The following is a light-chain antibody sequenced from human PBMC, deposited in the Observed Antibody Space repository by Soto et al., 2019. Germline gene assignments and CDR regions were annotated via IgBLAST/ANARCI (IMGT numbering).Light chain of an antibody. CDR1: QTVSSN. Sequence: EIVMTQSPATLSVSPGERATLSCRASQTVSSNLAWYQQKPGQAPRLLIYDASTRATGIAVRFRGSGSGTEFTLTISSLQSEDSAVYYCHQYNNWLALTFGGGTKVEIK. CDR3: HQYNNWLALT. J-gene: IGKJ4*01. CDR2: DAS. V-gene: IGKV3-15*01.